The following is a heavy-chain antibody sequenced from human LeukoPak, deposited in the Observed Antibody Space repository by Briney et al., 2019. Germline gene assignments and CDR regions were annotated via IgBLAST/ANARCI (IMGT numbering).Heavy chain of an antibody. D-gene: IGHD1-26*01. V-gene: IGHV3-23*01. J-gene: IGHJ4*02. Sequence: GGSLRLSCAASGFTFNNYAMSWVRQAPGKGLEWVSAISGSGGSTYYADSVKGRFTISRDNSKNTLYLQMNSLRAENTAVYYCAKDWWELKDFDYWGQGTLVTVSS. CDR3: AKDWWELKDFDY. CDR2: ISGSGGST. CDR1: GFTFNNYA.